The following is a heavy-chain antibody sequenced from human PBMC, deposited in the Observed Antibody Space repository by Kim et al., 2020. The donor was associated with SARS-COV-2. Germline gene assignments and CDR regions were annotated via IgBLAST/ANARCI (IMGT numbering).Heavy chain of an antibody. CDR3: ARRHHDPSPGH. CDR2: IGGSGGST. CDR1: GFTFNNYA. Sequence: GGSLRLSCAASGFTFNNYAMNWVRQAPGKGLEWVSAIGGSGGSTYYADSVRGRFTISRDNSKNTLFLQMSSLRVEDTALYYCARRHHDPSPGHWVQGTLVTVSS. D-gene: IGHD1-1*01. J-gene: IGHJ4*02. V-gene: IGHV3-23*01.